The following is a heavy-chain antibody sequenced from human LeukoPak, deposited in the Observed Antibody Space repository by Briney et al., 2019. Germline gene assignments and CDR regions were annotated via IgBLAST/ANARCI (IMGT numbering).Heavy chain of an antibody. CDR3: ARDIESGWYYYGMDV. CDR1: GFTFSSYA. D-gene: IGHD6-19*01. J-gene: IGHJ6*02. Sequence: QPGRSLRLSCAASGFTFSSYAMHWVHQAPGKGLEWVAVISYDGSNKYYADSVKGRFTISRDNSKNTLYLQMNSLRAEDTAVYYCARDIESGWYYYGMDVWGQGTTVTVSS. CDR2: ISYDGSNK. V-gene: IGHV3-30*04.